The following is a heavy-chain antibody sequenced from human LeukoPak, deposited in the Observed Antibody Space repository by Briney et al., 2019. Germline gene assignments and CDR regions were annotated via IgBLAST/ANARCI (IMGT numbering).Heavy chain of an antibody. CDR1: GFNFISYG. D-gene: IGHD4-11*01. CDR3: VRDKCDSNRSPSDI. Sequence: GGSLRLSCEVSGFNFISYGMSWVRQAPGKGLEWVSLISGSGTRTNYAGSVKGRFTISRDNSKNTVYLQMDSLGAEDTAVYYCVRDKCDSNRSPSDIWGQGTKVTVSS. CDR2: ISGSGTRT. J-gene: IGHJ3*02. V-gene: IGHV3-23*01.